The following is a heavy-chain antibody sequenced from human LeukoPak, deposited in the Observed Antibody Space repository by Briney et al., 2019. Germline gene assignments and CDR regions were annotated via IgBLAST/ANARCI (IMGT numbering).Heavy chain of an antibody. J-gene: IGHJ4*02. CDR1: GGSISSGDYY. D-gene: IGHD5-12*01. CDR3: ASVRMRGYSGYGDY. CDR2: TYYSGST. Sequence: PSETLSLTCTVSGGSISSGDYYWSWIRQPPGKGLEWIGYTYYSGSTYYNPSLKSRVTISVDTSKNQFSLKLSSVTAADTAVYYCASVRMRGYSGYGDYWGQGTLVTVSS. V-gene: IGHV4-30-4*01.